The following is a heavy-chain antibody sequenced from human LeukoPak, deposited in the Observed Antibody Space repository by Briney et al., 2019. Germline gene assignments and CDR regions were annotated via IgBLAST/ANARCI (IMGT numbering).Heavy chain of an antibody. CDR3: SKDAGSGTYGTFDY. D-gene: IGHD3-10*01. Sequence: GGSLRLSCAASGFTFSNYAMTWVRQAPGKGLEWVLTISGSGDLTYFADSVKGRFTISRDNSKNTLYLQMNSLRAEDTALYYCSKDAGSGTYGTFDYWGQGTLVIVSS. J-gene: IGHJ4*02. CDR2: ISGSGDLT. CDR1: GFTFSNYA. V-gene: IGHV3-23*01.